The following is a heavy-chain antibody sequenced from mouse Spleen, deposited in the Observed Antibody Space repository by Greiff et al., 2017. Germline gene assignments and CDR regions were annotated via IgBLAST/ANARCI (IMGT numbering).Heavy chain of an antibody. CDR2: IDPSDSYT. D-gene: IGHD2-3*01. CDR3: ARPNGYYVGAMDY. V-gene: IGHV1-69*01. CDR1: GYTFTSYW. J-gene: IGHJ4*01. Sequence: QVQLQQPGAELVMPGASVKLSCKASGYTFTSYWMHWVKQRPGQGLEWIGEIDPSDSYTNYNQKFKGKATLTVDKSSSTAYMQLSSLTSEDSAVYYCARPNGYYVGAMDYWGQGTSVTVSS.